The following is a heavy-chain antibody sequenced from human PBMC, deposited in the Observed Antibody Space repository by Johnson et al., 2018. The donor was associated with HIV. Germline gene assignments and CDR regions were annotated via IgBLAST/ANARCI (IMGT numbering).Heavy chain of an antibody. CDR2: ISYDGSNK. CDR1: GFTFSSYA. Sequence: QVQLVESGGGVVQPGRSLRLSCAASGFTFSSYAMHCVRQAPGKGLEWVAVISYDGSNKYYVDSVKGRFTISRDKSKNTLYLQMNSLRAEDTAVYYCAKDGAMAFDIWGQGTLVTVSS. CDR3: AKDGAMAFDI. D-gene: IGHD2-2*01. J-gene: IGHJ3*02. V-gene: IGHV3-30*18.